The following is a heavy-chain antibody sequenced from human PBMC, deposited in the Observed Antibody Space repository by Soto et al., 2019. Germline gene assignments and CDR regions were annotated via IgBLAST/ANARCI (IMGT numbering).Heavy chain of an antibody. CDR1: GGSFSGYY. CDR2: INHSGSA. V-gene: IGHV4-34*01. J-gene: IGHJ6*02. CDR3: ARDYYGMDV. Sequence: SETLSLTCAVYGGSFSGYYWSWIRQPPGKGLDWIGEINHSGSAYYNPSLKSRVTISVDRSKNQFSLNLTSVTAADTAVYYCARDYYGMDVWGQGTTVTSP.